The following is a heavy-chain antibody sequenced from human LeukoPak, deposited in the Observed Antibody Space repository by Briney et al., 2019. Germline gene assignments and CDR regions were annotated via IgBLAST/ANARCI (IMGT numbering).Heavy chain of an antibody. CDR2: IYPSGST. CDR3: AKSGGYGLIDY. J-gene: IGHJ4*02. Sequence: SETLSLTCTVSGASISGSGYYWGWIRQPPGKGLEWIGSIYPSGSTYYNASLQSRVTISIETSKNQISLRLNSVTAADTAMYYCAKSGGYGLIDYWGQGTLVTVSS. CDR1: GASISGSGYY. V-gene: IGHV4-39*01. D-gene: IGHD1-26*01.